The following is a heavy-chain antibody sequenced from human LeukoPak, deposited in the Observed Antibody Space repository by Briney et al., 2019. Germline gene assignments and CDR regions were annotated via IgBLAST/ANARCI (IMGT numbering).Heavy chain of an antibody. Sequence: VGSLRLSCAASGFTFSSYAMSWVRQAPGKGLEWVSAISGSGGSTYYADSVKGRFTISRDNSKNTLYLQMNSLRAEDTAVYYCAKDESGSYYSYFDYWGQGTLVTVSS. D-gene: IGHD1-26*01. V-gene: IGHV3-23*01. CDR2: ISGSGGST. CDR1: GFTFSSYA. J-gene: IGHJ4*02. CDR3: AKDESGSYYSYFDY.